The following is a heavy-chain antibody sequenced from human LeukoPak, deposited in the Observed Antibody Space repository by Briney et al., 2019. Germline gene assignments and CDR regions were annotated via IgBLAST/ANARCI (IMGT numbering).Heavy chain of an antibody. D-gene: IGHD5-12*01. CDR1: GGSISSGDYY. CDR2: IYYSGST. Sequence: PSETLSLTCTVSGGSISSGDYYWGWIRQPPGKGLEWIGYIYYSGSTYYNPSLKSRVTISVDTSKNQFSLKLSSVTAADTAVYHCARADIVATNFDYWGQGTLVTVSS. J-gene: IGHJ4*02. CDR3: ARADIVATNFDY. V-gene: IGHV4-30-4*01.